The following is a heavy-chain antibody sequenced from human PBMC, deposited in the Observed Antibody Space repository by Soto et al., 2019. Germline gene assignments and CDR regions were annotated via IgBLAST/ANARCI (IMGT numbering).Heavy chain of an antibody. CDR1: GYTFTGYY. V-gene: IGHV1-2*04. CDR2: INPNSGGT. D-gene: IGHD3-3*01. CDR3: VRGDITIFGVVSHFDY. Sequence: ASVKVSCKASGYTFTGYYMHWVRQVPGQGLEWMGWINPNSGGTNYAQKFQGWVTMTRDTSISTAYMELSRLRSDDTAVYYCVRGDITIFGVVSHFDYWGQGTLVTVSS. J-gene: IGHJ4*02.